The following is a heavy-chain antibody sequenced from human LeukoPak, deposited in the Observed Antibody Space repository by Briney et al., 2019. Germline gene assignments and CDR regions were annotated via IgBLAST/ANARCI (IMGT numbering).Heavy chain of an antibody. V-gene: IGHV4-34*01. J-gene: IGHJ5*02. CDR1: GESFSDYY. CDR3: ARREGSGSYYSNWFDP. Sequence: PSETLSLTCVVYGESFSDYYWSWIRQPPGKGLEWIGEINHSGSTNYNPSLKSRVTISVDTSKNQFSLKLSSVTAADTAVYYCARREGSGSYYSNWFDPWGQGTLVTVSS. CDR2: INHSGST. D-gene: IGHD3-10*01.